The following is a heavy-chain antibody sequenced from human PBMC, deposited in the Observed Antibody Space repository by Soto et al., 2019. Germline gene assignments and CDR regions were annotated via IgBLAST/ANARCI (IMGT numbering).Heavy chain of an antibody. CDR2: ISWNSGSI. V-gene: IGHV3-9*01. Sequence: EVQLVESGGGLVQPGRSLRLSCAASGFTFDDYAMHWVRQAPGKGLEWVSGISWNSGSIGYADSVKGRFTISRDNAKNSLYLQMNSLRAEETALYYCAKSSDSSGYYYVFDYWGQGTLVTVSS. CDR3: AKSSDSSGYYYVFDY. J-gene: IGHJ4*02. D-gene: IGHD3-22*01. CDR1: GFTFDDYA.